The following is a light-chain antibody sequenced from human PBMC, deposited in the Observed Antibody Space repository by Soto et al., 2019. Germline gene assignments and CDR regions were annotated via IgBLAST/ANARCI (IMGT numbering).Light chain of an antibody. V-gene: IGLV2-23*02. CDR2: EVS. CDR1: SSDIGSYNL. J-gene: IGLJ1*01. Sequence: QSVLTQSASVSGSPGQSITISCTGTSSDIGSYNLVSWYQQHPGKAPKLMIYEVSKRPSGVSNRFSGSKSGNTASLTISGLQAEDEADYHCCSYAGSRTYVFGIGTKLTVL. CDR3: CSYAGSRTYV.